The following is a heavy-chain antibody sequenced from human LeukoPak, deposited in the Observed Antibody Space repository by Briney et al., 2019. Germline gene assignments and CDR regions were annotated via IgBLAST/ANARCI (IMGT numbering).Heavy chain of an antibody. CDR3: ARTITIFGVVTHSPAFDP. CDR1: GGSISSYC. V-gene: IGHV4-59*01. Sequence: SETLSLTCTVSGGSISSYCWSWIRQPPGKGLEWIGYIYYSGSTNYNPSLKSRVTISVDTSKNQFSLKLSSVTAADTAVYYCARTITIFGVVTHSPAFDPWGQGTLVTVSS. D-gene: IGHD3-3*01. CDR2: IYYSGST. J-gene: IGHJ5*02.